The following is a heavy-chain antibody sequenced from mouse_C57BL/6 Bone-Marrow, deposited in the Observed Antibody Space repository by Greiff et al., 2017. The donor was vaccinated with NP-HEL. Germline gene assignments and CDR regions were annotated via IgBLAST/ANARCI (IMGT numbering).Heavy chain of an antibody. CDR1: GFTFSDYY. CDR3: ARAELGLYFDY. Sequence: EVKLVESEGGLVQPGSSMKLSCTASGFTFSDYYMAWVRQVPDKGLEWVANINYDGSGTYYLDSLKSRFIISRDNAKNILYLQMSSLKSEDTATYYCARAELGLYFDYWGQGTTLTVSS. CDR2: INYDGSGT. V-gene: IGHV5-16*01. D-gene: IGHD4-1*01. J-gene: IGHJ2*01.